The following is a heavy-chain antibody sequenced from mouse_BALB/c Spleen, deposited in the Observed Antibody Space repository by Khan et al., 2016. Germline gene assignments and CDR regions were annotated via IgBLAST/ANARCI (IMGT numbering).Heavy chain of an antibody. J-gene: IGHJ4*01. CDR2: ISSGSINI. CDR3: ARYDLDNYAMDY. Sequence: EVELVESGGGLVQPGGSRKLSCAASGFTFSSFGMNWVRQAPEKGLEWVAFISSGSINIYYADTVKGRFTISRDNPEHTLFLPMPSLRSEDTALYYCARYDLDNYAMDYLGPGTSVTVSS. D-gene: IGHD2-3*01. CDR1: GFTFSSFG. V-gene: IGHV5-17*02.